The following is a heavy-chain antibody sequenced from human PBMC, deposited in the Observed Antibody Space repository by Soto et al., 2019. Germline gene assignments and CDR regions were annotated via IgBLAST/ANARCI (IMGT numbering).Heavy chain of an antibody. J-gene: IGHJ4*02. Sequence: QLQLQESGPGLVKPSETLSLTCTVSGGSVSSSNFYWGWVRQSPGKGLEWIGSIYYSGSTYYNPSLESRVTISVDKSKNQFSLKVICVTAADTAVYYCARLEGLATISYYFDYWGQGTLVTVSS. CDR2: IYYSGST. CDR1: GGSVSSSNFY. CDR3: ARLEGLATISYYFDY. D-gene: IGHD3-9*01. V-gene: IGHV4-39*01.